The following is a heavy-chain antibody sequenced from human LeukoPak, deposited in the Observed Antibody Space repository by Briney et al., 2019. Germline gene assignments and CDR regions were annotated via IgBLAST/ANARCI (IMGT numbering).Heavy chain of an antibody. Sequence: GGSLRLSCAASGFTFSKSWMSWVRQAPGKGLEWLANINPDGRATFYVDSVKGRFIISRDNAKNSLFLQISSLRDDDTALYYCASSHDSAGNDWGQGTVVTVYS. V-gene: IGHV3-7*01. CDR2: INPDGRAT. D-gene: IGHD2-15*01. CDR3: ASSHDSAGND. J-gene: IGHJ1*01. CDR1: GFTFSKSW.